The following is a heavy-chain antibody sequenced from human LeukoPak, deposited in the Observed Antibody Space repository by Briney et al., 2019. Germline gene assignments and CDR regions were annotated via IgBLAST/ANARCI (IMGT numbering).Heavy chain of an antibody. CDR3: ATGYSGSYYSDY. D-gene: IGHD1-26*01. CDR2: FDPEDGET. Sequence: ASVKVSCKVSRYTLTELSMHWVRQAPGKGLEWMGGFDPEDGETIYAQKFQGRVTMTEDTSTDTAYMELSSLRSEDTAVYYCATGYSGSYYSDYWGQGTLVTLSS. CDR1: RYTLTELS. J-gene: IGHJ4*02. V-gene: IGHV1-24*01.